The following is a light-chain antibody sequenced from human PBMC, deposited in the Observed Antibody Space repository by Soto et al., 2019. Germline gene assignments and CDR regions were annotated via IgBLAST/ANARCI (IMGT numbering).Light chain of an antibody. J-gene: IGKJ1*01. CDR2: GSS. CDR3: QQYHNWRT. Sequence: EIVMTQSPATLSVSPGERATLSCRASQSVSNNLAWYQQKPGQAPRLLIYGSSTRATGIPARFSGSGSGTEFTLTISSLQSEDFAVYYCQQYHNWRTFGQGTKV. V-gene: IGKV3-15*01. CDR1: QSVSNN.